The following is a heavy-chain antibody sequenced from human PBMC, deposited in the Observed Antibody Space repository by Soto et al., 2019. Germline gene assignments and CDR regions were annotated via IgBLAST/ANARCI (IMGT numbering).Heavy chain of an antibody. J-gene: IGHJ6*02. CDR3: ARATYHNVAMDV. Sequence: VASVKVSCKASGYTFTGYYMHWVRQAPGQGLEWMGWINPNSGGTNYAQKFQGWVTMTRDTYISTAYMELSRLRSDDTAVYYCARATYHNVAMDVWGQGTTVTVSS. D-gene: IGHD1-1*01. CDR2: INPNSGGT. CDR1: GYTFTGYY. V-gene: IGHV1-2*04.